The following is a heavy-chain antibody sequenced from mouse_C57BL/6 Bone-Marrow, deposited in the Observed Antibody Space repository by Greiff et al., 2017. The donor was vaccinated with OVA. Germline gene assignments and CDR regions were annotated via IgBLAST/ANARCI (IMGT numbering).Heavy chain of an antibody. V-gene: IGHV5-17*01. CDR1: GFTFSDYG. CDR2: ISSGSSTI. J-gene: IGHJ1*03. Sequence: EVQLVESGGGLVKPGGSLKLSCAASGFTFSDYGMHWVRQAPEKGLEWVAYISSGSSTIYYADTVKGRFTISRDNAKNTLFLQMTSVRSEDTAMYYCAFYSNLYWYFDVWGTGTTVTVSS. CDR3: AFYSNLYWYFDV. D-gene: IGHD2-5*01.